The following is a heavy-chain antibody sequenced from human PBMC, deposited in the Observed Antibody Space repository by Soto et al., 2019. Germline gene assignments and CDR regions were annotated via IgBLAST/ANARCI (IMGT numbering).Heavy chain of an antibody. CDR2: ISYDGSNK. D-gene: IGHD3-10*01. CDR1: GFTFSSYA. V-gene: IGHV3-30-3*01. CDR3: ARDRYYYCSGNLAYYYYGMDV. Sequence: LRLSFAASGFTFSSYAMHGVRQAPGKGLEWVAVISYDGSNKYYADSVKGRFTISRDNSKNTLYLQMNSLRAEDTAVYYCARDRYYYCSGNLAYYYYGMDVWGQGTSVTFSS. J-gene: IGHJ6*02.